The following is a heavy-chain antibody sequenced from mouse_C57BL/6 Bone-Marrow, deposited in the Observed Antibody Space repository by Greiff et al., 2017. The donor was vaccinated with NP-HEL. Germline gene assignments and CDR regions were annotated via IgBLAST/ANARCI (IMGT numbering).Heavy chain of an antibody. Sequence: VHVKQSGPELVKPGASVKISCKASGYSFTDYNMNWVKQSNGKSLEWIGVINPNYGTTSYNQKFKGKATLTVDQSSSTAYMQLNSLTSEDSAVYYCARWGYYGSSYPYFDYWGQGTTLTVSS. CDR1: GYSFTDYN. D-gene: IGHD1-1*01. CDR2: INPNYGTT. J-gene: IGHJ2*01. CDR3: ARWGYYGSSYPYFDY. V-gene: IGHV1-39*01.